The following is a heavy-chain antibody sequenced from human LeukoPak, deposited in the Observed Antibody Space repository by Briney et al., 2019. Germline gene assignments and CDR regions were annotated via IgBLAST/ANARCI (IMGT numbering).Heavy chain of an antibody. J-gene: IGHJ5*02. D-gene: IGHD7-27*01. CDR3: ARKLGTLRNWFDP. V-gene: IGHV4-39*07. CDR1: GGSISSSNYY. CDR2: IYYSGST. Sequence: SETLSLTCTVSGGSISSSNYYWGWIRQPPGKGLEWIGSIYYSGSTYYNPSLKSRLTISVDTSKNQFSLKLSSVTAADTAVYYCARKLGTLRNWFDPWGQGTLVTVSS.